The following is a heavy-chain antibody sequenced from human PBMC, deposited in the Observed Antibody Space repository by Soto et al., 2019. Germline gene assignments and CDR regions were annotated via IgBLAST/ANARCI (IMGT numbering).Heavy chain of an antibody. CDR1: GASISGYH. CDR2: IYYTGST. V-gene: IGHV4-59*08. D-gene: IGHD5-18*01. Sequence: PSETLSLTCTVSGASISGYHWGWIRQPPGKGLEWIGYIYYTGSTNYNPSLKSRVTISVDTSKNQFSLKVSSVTAADTAVYYCARHRDSYGSGDFDYWGQGTLVTVSS. J-gene: IGHJ4*02. CDR3: ARHRDSYGSGDFDY.